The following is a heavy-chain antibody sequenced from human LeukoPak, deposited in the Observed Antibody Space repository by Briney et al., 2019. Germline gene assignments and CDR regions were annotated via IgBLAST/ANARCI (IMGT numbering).Heavy chain of an antibody. J-gene: IGHJ6*02. V-gene: IGHV3-74*01. CDR2: INEDGSTT. D-gene: IGHD3-10*01. Sequence: PGGSLRLSCAASGFTFSSNWMHWVRQAPGKGLVWVSRINEDGSTTNYADSVKGRSTIFRDNAKNTLYLQMNSLRAEDTAVYYCARDEALWFGELLDWFGGTGDYYYGMDVWGQGTTVTVSS. CDR3: ARDEALWFGELLDWFGGTGDYYYGMDV. CDR1: GFTFSSNW.